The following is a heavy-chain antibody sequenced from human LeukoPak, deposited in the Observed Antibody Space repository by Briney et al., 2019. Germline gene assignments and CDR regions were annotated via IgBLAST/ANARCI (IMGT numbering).Heavy chain of an antibody. CDR3: AKGIKYYYDSSGIDY. Sequence: GRSLRLSCAASGFTFDDYAMHWVRQAPGKGLEWVSGISWNSGSIGYADSVKGRFTISRDNATNSLYLQMNSLRAEDMALYYCAKGIKYYYDSSGIDYWGQGTLVTVSS. D-gene: IGHD3-22*01. J-gene: IGHJ4*02. CDR2: ISWNSGSI. V-gene: IGHV3-9*03. CDR1: GFTFDDYA.